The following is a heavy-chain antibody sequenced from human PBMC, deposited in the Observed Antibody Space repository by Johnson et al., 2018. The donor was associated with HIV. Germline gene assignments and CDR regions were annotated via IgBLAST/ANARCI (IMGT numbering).Heavy chain of an antibody. CDR2: ISYDGSNK. Sequence: QVQLVESGGGVVQPGRSLRLSCAASGFTFSSYAMHWVRQAPGKGLEWVAVISYDGSNKYYADSVQGRFTISRDNSKDTLYLQLNNLRAEDTAVYDCAKDLAPAWELLYHDACDIWGQGTMGTVSS. CDR3: AKDLAPAWELLYHDACDI. CDR1: GFTFSSYA. D-gene: IGHD3-10*01. V-gene: IGHV3-30*04. J-gene: IGHJ3*02.